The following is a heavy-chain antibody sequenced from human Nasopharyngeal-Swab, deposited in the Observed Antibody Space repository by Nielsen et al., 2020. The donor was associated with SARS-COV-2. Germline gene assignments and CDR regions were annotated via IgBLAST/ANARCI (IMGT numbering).Heavy chain of an antibody. D-gene: IGHD4-17*01. Sequence: VRQAPGKGLEWVSYISSSSSYIYYADSVKGRFTISRDNAKNSLYLQMNSLRAEDTAVYYCARGGPYGLMLLISSAFDIWGQGTMVTVSS. CDR2: ISSSSSYI. V-gene: IGHV3-21*05. J-gene: IGHJ3*02. CDR3: ARGGPYGLMLLISSAFDI.